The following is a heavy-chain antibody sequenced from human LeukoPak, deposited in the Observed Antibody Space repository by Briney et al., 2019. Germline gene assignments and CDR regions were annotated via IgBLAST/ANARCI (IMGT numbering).Heavy chain of an antibody. Sequence: ASVKVSCKASGYTFTGYYMHWVRQAPGQGLEWMGWINPNSGGTNHAQKFQGRVTMTRDTSISTAYMELSRLRSDDTAVYYCARDQERYYYDSSGYYGIDYWGQGTLVTVSS. CDR2: INPNSGGT. V-gene: IGHV1-2*02. CDR3: ARDQERYYYDSSGYYGIDY. D-gene: IGHD3-22*01. J-gene: IGHJ4*02. CDR1: GYTFTGYY.